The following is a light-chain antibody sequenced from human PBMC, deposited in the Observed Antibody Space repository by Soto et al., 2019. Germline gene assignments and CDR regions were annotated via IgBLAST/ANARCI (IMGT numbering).Light chain of an antibody. CDR1: QTVTSNY. CDR3: QQYGSSPFT. J-gene: IGKJ3*01. CDR2: GAS. Sequence: EIFLTQSQGTLSLSPGERATLACRASQTVTSNYLAWYQQKPGQAPRLLISGASSRATGIPDRFSGSGSGTDFTLTISRLEPEDFAVYYCQQYGSSPFTLGPGTKVDTK. V-gene: IGKV3-20*01.